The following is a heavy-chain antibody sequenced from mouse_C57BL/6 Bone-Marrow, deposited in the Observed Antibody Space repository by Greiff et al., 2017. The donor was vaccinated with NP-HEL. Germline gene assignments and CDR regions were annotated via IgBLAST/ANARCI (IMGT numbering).Heavy chain of an antibody. V-gene: IGHV1-81*01. CDR2: IYPRSGNT. D-gene: IGHD2-5*01. CDR1: GYTFTSYG. CDR3: AYYSKNFDY. J-gene: IGHJ2*01. Sequence: QVQLQQPGAELVMPGASVKLSCKASGYTFTSYGISWVKQRTGQGLEWIGEIYPRSGNTYYNEKFKGKATLTADKSSSTAYMELRSLTSEDSAVYFCAYYSKNFDYWGQGTTLTVSS.